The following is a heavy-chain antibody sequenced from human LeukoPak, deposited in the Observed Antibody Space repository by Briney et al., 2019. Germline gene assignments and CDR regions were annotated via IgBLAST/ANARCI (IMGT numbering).Heavy chain of an antibody. CDR1: GFTFSAHG. J-gene: IGHJ4*02. Sequence: GGSVRLSCAASGFTFSAHGMHWVRQAPGKGLEWVAFISATGTTLYNTDSVKGRFTISRDNSKNTLYLQMNSLRAEDTAVYYCAKDGPKENEALGLWGQGTLVTVSS. CDR2: ISATGTTL. V-gene: IGHV3-48*01. CDR3: AKDGPKENEALGL. D-gene: IGHD1-1*01.